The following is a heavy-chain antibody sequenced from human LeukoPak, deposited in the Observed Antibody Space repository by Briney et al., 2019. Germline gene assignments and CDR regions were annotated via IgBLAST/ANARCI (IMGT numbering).Heavy chain of an antibody. D-gene: IGHD6-19*01. J-gene: IGHJ4*02. Sequence: PSETLSLTCTVSGGSISSYYWSWIRQSPGMGLEWIGSIYYNGAADYNPSLKSRVTISADTSNNQFSLRLRSVTAADTAVYYCARGGTWPVRFDYWGQGTLVTVSS. V-gene: IGHV4-59*12. CDR2: IYYNGAA. CDR1: GGSISSYY. CDR3: ARGGTWPVRFDY.